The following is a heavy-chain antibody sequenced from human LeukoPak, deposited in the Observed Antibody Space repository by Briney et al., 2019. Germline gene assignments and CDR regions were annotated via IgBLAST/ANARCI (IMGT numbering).Heavy chain of an antibody. D-gene: IGHD3-22*01. CDR1: GFTFRSYG. J-gene: IGHJ1*01. V-gene: IGHV3-64*01. Sequence: GGSLRLSCAASGFTFRSYGMHWVRQAPGKGLEYVSAISSNGGRTYYTNSVKGRFTISRDNSRNTLYLQMGSLRAEDMAVYYCATYYYDSGGFHFHHWGQGTLVTVSS. CDR3: ATYYYDSGGFHFHH. CDR2: ISSNGGRT.